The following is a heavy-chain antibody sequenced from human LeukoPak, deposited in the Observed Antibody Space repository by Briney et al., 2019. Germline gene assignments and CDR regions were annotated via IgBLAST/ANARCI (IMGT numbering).Heavy chain of an antibody. CDR2: IIPIFGTA. Sequence: SVKVSCKASVCTFSSYAISWVRQAPGQGLEWMGGIIPIFGTANYAQKFQGRVTITADESTSTAYMELSSLRSEDTAVYYCARPTVRYNWNFAFDIWGQGTMVTVSS. V-gene: IGHV1-69*13. CDR3: ARPTVRYNWNFAFDI. D-gene: IGHD1-1*01. CDR1: VCTFSSYA. J-gene: IGHJ3*02.